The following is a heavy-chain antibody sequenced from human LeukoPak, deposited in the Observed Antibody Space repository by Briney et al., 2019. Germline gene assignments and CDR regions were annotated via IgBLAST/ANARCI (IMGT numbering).Heavy chain of an antibody. Sequence: GASVKVSRKASGYTFTGYYMHWVRQAPGQGPEWMAWINPTSGSTHYAQKFQGRVTVTRDTSITTVYMELTTLRSDDTAVYYCTIKSGATGTTLGYWGQGTLVAVSS. J-gene: IGHJ4*02. V-gene: IGHV1-2*02. CDR3: TIKSGATGTTLGY. D-gene: IGHD1-1*01. CDR1: GYTFTGYY. CDR2: INPTSGST.